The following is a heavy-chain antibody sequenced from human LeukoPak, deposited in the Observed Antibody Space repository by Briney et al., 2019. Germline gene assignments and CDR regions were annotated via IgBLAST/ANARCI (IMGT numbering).Heavy chain of an antibody. Sequence: GGSLRLSCAASGFTFSSYAMSLVRQAPGKGLEWVSAISGSGGSTYYADSVKGRFTISRDNSKNTLYLQMNSLRAEDTAVYYCAKDYAAADPKYYFDYWGQGTLVTVSS. CDR2: ISGSGGST. D-gene: IGHD6-13*01. J-gene: IGHJ4*02. CDR1: GFTFSSYA. CDR3: AKDYAAADPKYYFDY. V-gene: IGHV3-23*01.